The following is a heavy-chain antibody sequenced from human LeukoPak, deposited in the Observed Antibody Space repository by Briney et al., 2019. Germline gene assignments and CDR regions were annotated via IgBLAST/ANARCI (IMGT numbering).Heavy chain of an antibody. V-gene: IGHV3-23*01. CDR3: AKDRLLNCRGDCYIFDY. D-gene: IGHD2-21*02. CDR1: GFTLRSYV. CDR2: ISGSGDST. J-gene: IGHJ4*02. Sequence: TGGSLRLSCVASGFTLRSYVMNWVRQAPGKGLEWVSSISGSGDSTFYADSVKGRFSIPRDNSKNTLYLQVNGLRTEDTAVYYCAKDRLLNCRGDCYIFDYWGQGTVVTVSS.